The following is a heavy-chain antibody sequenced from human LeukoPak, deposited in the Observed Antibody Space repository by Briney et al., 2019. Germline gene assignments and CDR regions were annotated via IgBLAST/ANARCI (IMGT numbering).Heavy chain of an antibody. CDR2: IIPIFGTA. J-gene: IGHJ6*03. CDR1: GGTFSSYA. D-gene: IGHD6-19*01. Sequence: SVKVSCKASGGTFSSYAISWVRQAPGQGLEWMGRIIPIFGTANYAQKFQGRVTITTDESTSTAYMELSSLRSEDTAVYYCARDRVGPIAVASYKGHYYYMDVWGKGTTVTVSS. V-gene: IGHV1-69*05. CDR3: ARDRVGPIAVASYKGHYYYMDV.